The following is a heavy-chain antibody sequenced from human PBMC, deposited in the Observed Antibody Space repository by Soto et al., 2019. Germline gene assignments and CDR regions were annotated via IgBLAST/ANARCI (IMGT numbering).Heavy chain of an antibody. Sequence: QVQLVESGGGVVQPGRSLRLSCAASGLTFINYNMHWVRQAPGKGLEWVAVISYDGSITKYADSVKGRFTISRDNSKNTLLLQMNGLRAEDTAMYYCARDPESRRGPTYGAGYWGPALLVIVPS. V-gene: IGHV3-30*04. CDR2: ISYDGSIT. J-gene: IGHJ4*01. CDR1: GLTFINYN. D-gene: IGHD4-17*01. CDR3: ARDPESRRGPTYGAGY.